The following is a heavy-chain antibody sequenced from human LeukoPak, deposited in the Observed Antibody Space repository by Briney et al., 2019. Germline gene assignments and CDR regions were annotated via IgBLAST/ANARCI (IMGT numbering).Heavy chain of an antibody. D-gene: IGHD3-3*01. CDR2: IYYSGST. J-gene: IGHJ6*03. CDR3: ARDGALAYYDFWSGYSSGSHYYMDV. CDR1: GGSVSSGSYY. V-gene: IGHV4-61*01. Sequence: SETLSLTCTVSGGSVSSGSYYWSWIRQPPGKGLERIGYIYYSGSTNYNPSLKSRVTISVDTSKNQFSLKLSSVTAADTAVYYCARDGALAYYDFWSGYSSGSHYYMDVWGKGTTVTVSS.